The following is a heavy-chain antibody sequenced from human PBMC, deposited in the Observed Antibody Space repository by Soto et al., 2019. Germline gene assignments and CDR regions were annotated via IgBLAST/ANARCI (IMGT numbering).Heavy chain of an antibody. Sequence: GGSLRLSCAASGFTFSSYAMSWVRQAPGKGLEWVSAISGSGSNTYYADSVKGRFTISRDNSKNTLYLQMNSLRAEDTAVYYCAKGCGDSHDFDYWGQGTLVTVSS. J-gene: IGHJ4*02. CDR2: ISGSGSNT. CDR1: GFTFSSYA. V-gene: IGHV3-23*01. D-gene: IGHD2-21*01. CDR3: AKGCGDSHDFDY.